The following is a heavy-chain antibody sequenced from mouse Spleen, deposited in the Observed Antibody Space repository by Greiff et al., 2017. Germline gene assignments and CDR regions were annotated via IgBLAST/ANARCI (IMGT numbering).Heavy chain of an antibody. J-gene: IGHJ3*01. Sequence: QVQLKESGPELVKPGASVKLSCKASGYTFTSYDINWVKQRPGQGLEWIGWIYPRDGSTKYNEKFKGKATLTVDTSSSTAYMELHSLTSEDSAVYFCARGGAFRPFAYWGQGTLVTVSA. CDR2: IYPRDGST. CDR1: GYTFTSYD. V-gene: IGHV1-85*01. CDR3: ARGGAFRPFAY.